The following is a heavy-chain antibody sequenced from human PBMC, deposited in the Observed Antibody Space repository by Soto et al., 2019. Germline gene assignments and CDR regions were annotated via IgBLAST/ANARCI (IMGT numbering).Heavy chain of an antibody. CDR3: AKDRTVVRPTGFICWLES. CDR2: ISFDASTI. CDR1: RFPFRTYA. J-gene: IGHJ5*01. D-gene: IGHD3-16*02. V-gene: IGHV3-30*18. Sequence: SDGSLRLSCAASRFPFRTYAMHWVRQAPGKGLEWVSVISFDASTIHYADSVKGRFTISRDTSKNTLYLQMHSLTADDTAVYYCAKDRTVVRPTGFICWLESWGQGILVTVSS.